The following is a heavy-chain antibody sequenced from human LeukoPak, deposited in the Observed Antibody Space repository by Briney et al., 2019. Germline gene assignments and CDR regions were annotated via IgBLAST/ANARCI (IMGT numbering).Heavy chain of an antibody. CDR3: ARDVTYYYDTSGYRDAFDI. V-gene: IGHV1-2*02. CDR2: INPNSGGT. J-gene: IGHJ3*02. Sequence: GASVKVSCKASGYTFTGYYMHWVRQAPGQGLEWMGWINPNSGGTNYAQRFQGRVTMTRDTSISTAYMELSRLRSDDTAVYYCARDVTYYYDTSGYRDAFDIWGQGTTVTVSS. D-gene: IGHD3-22*01. CDR1: GYTFTGYY.